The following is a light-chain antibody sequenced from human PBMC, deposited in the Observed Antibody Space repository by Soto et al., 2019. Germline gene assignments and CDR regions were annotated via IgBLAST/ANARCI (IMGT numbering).Light chain of an antibody. Sequence: QSVLPQPPSASGTPGQRVTISCSGSSSNLGSNTVTWYQQLPGTAPKLLIYSNNQRPSGVPDRFSGSKSGTSASLAISGLQSEDEADYYCAAWDDSLNGYVFGTGTKLTVL. CDR3: AAWDDSLNGYV. CDR2: SNN. J-gene: IGLJ1*01. CDR1: SSNLGSNT. V-gene: IGLV1-44*01.